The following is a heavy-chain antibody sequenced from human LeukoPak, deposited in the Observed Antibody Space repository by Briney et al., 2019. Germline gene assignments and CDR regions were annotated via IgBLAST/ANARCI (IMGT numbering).Heavy chain of an antibody. Sequence: AASVKVSCKASGYTFTSYDINWVRQATGQGLEWMGWMNPNSGNTGYAQKFQGRVTMTRNTSISTAYMELSSLRSEDTAVYYCARVPYYDFWSGYTRWFDPWGQGTLATVSS. V-gene: IGHV1-8*01. CDR1: GYTFTSYD. CDR3: ARVPYYDFWSGYTRWFDP. J-gene: IGHJ5*02. CDR2: MNPNSGNT. D-gene: IGHD3-3*01.